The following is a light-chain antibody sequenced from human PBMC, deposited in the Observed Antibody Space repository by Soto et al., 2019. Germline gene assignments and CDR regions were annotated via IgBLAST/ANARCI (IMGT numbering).Light chain of an antibody. CDR3: QQVKTYPLT. CDR2: AAS. V-gene: IGKV1-9*01. CDR1: QDISSH. J-gene: IGKJ4*01. Sequence: DIQLTQSPSFLSASVGDRVTITYRASQDISSHLAWYPQKPGKAPKLLIYAASTLPSGVPSGFGGRGSGTEFTLTVTSLQPEDVATDYGQQVKTYPLTFGGGTKVEIK.